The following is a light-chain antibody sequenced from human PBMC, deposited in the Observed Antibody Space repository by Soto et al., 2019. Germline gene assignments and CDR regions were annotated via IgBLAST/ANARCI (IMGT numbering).Light chain of an antibody. CDR1: QSISNY. CDR3: QQSYSTPLT. J-gene: IGKJ4*01. CDR2: TAS. Sequence: DIQMTQSPSSLSASIGDRVTLTCLASQSISNYLKWYQQKPGQAPTLVIYTASSPQSGVPSRFSGSGSGTDFTLTISSLQPEDFATYYCQQSYSTPLTFGGGTKVDIK. V-gene: IGKV1-39*01.